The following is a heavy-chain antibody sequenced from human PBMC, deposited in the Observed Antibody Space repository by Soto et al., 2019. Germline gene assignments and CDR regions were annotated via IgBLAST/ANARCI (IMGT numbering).Heavy chain of an antibody. Sequence: GGSLRLSCAASGFTVSSNYMSWVRQAPGKGLEWVSVIYSGGSTYYADYVKGRFTIARHNSKNTLYLQMNSLRAEDTALYYCARVRLATGDRDAFDIWGQGTMVTVSS. CDR2: IYSGGST. V-gene: IGHV3-53*04. CDR3: ARVRLATGDRDAFDI. D-gene: IGHD7-27*01. CDR1: GFTVSSNY. J-gene: IGHJ3*02.